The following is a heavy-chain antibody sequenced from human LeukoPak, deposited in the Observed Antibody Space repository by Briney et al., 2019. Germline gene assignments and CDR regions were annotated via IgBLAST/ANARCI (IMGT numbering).Heavy chain of an antibody. J-gene: IGHJ4*02. CDR2: IYSSGTT. D-gene: IGHD5-12*01. Sequence: GGSLRLSCAASGFTVSSNYMTWVRQAPGKGLEWVSVIYSSGTTFYAESVKGRFTVSRDNSKNTLYLQMNSLRVEDTAVYYCAKDGVATITFDYWGQGTLVTVSS. CDR3: AKDGVATITFDY. CDR1: GFTVSSNY. V-gene: IGHV3-53*01.